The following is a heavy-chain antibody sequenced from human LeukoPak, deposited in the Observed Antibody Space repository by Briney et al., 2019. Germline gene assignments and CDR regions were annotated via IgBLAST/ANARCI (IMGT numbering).Heavy chain of an antibody. CDR3: ASGGIHYYDSSGYGGPY. D-gene: IGHD3-22*01. J-gene: IGHJ4*02. V-gene: IGHV3-7*01. CDR1: GFTFSSYW. Sequence: GGSLRLSCAASGFTFSSYWMSWVRQAPGKGLEWVANIKQDGSEKYYVDSVKGRFTISRDNAKNSLYLQMNSLRAEDTAVYYCASGGIHYYDSSGYGGPYWGQGTLVTVSS. CDR2: IKQDGSEK.